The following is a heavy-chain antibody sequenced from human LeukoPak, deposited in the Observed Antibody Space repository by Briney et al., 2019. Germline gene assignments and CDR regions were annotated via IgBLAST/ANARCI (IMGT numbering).Heavy chain of an antibody. CDR1: GFTFSSYG. CDR3: AKVNCDSGSYLNNYFDY. D-gene: IGHD3-10*01. Sequence: GGSLRLSCAASGFTFSSYGMYWVRQAPGKGLEWVAFTRYDGSNKYYADSVKGRFTISRDNSKNALYLQMSSLRAEDTALYYCAKVNCDSGSYLNNYFDYWGQGTLVTVSS. CDR2: TRYDGSNK. V-gene: IGHV3-30*02. J-gene: IGHJ4*02.